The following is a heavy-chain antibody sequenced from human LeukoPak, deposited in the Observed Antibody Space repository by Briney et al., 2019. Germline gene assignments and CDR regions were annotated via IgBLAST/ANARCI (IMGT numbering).Heavy chain of an antibody. CDR1: GFTFSSYD. V-gene: IGHV3-23*01. CDR2: ISGSGGST. J-gene: IGHJ5*02. D-gene: IGHD6-6*01. Sequence: GGSLRLSCAASGFTFSSYDMSWVRQAPGKGLEWVAAISGSGGSTYYADSVKGRFTISRDNSKNTLYLQVNSLRAEDTAVYYCATDKQYSSSSIWFDPWGQGTLVTVSS. CDR3: ATDKQYSSSSIWFDP.